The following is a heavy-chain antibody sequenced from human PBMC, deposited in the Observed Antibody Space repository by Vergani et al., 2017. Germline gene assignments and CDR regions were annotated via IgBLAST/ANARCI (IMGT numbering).Heavy chain of an antibody. D-gene: IGHD3-10*01. CDR1: GYTLHELS. V-gene: IGHV1-24*01. CDR3: ATRGRFGELSDY. J-gene: IGHJ4*02. Sequence: QVQMVQSGAEVKKPGASVKVSCKVSGYTLHELSMHWVRQAPGKGLEWMGGFDPEDGETIYAQKFQGRVTMTEDTSTDTAYMELSSLGSEDTAVYYCATRGRFGELSDYWGQGTLVTVSS. CDR2: FDPEDGET.